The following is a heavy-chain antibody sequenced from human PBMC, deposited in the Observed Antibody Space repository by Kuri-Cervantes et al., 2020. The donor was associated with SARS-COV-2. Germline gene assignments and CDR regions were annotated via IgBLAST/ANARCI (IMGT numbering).Heavy chain of an antibody. CDR3: AKVSGFYDFWSASDYYYMDD. V-gene: IGHV3-21*01. J-gene: IGHJ6*03. Sequence: GESLKTSGAGSEFSFIKYDMNWVRQAPGKGLEWVSSITSSSSYIYYEDSVKGRITIFRDNANNSLYMQMNSLRAEDTAVYYCAKVSGFYDFWSASDYYYMDDWGKGTTVTVSS. D-gene: IGHD3-3*01. CDR1: EFSFIKYD. CDR2: ITSSSSYI.